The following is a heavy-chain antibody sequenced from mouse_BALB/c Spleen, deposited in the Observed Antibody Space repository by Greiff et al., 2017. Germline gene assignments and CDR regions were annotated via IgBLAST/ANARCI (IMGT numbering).Heavy chain of an antibody. V-gene: IGHV1-15*01. CDR2: IDPETGGT. D-gene: IGHD1-1*01. CDR3: TRLLLRD. CDR1: GYTFTDYE. J-gene: IGHJ2*01. Sequence: VQLVESGAELVRPGASVTLSCKASGYTFTDYEMHWVKQTPVHGLEWIGAIDPETGGTAYNQKFKGKATLTADKSSSTAYMELRSLTSEDSAVYYCTRLLLRDWGQGTTLTVSS.